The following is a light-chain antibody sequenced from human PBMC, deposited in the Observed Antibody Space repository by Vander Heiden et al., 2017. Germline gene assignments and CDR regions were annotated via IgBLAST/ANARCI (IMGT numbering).Light chain of an antibody. CDR2: GAS. V-gene: IGKV3-15*01. Sequence: ERVMTQSPATLSVSPGERATHSCSSQSVRLLIYGASTRATGIPVRFSGSGSGTEFTLTISSLQSEDFAVYYCQQYNSWPWTFGQGTKVEIK. J-gene: IGKJ1*01. CDR3: QQYNSWPWT. CDR1: SSQ.